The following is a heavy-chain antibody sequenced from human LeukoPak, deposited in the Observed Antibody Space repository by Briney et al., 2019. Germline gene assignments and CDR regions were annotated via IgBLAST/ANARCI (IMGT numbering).Heavy chain of an antibody. CDR1: GFTFSSYA. CDR2: ISYDGSNK. D-gene: IGHD3-10*01. V-gene: IGHV3-30-3*01. CDR3: ASQGGLLWFGELSGGMDV. J-gene: IGHJ6*02. Sequence: GALRLSCAASGFTFSSYAMNWVRQAPGKGLEWVAFISYDGSNKYYADSVKGRFTISRDNSKNTLYLQMNSLRAEDTAVYYCASQGGLLWFGELSGGMDVWGQGTTVTVSS.